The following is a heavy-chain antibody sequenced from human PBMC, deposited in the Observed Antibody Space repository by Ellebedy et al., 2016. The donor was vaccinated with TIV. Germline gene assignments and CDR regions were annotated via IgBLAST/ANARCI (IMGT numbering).Heavy chain of an antibody. V-gene: IGHV1-8*01. D-gene: IGHD3-10*01. Sequence: AASVKVSCKASGYTFTNYDLHWVRHPTGQRLECMGWMNPNSGRTGYAQNFQGRVTMTRNTSITTAYMELSSLRSEDTAVYYCARGGFYYGSASYYPFDFWGKGTLITVSS. CDR1: GYTFTNYD. CDR2: MNPNSGRT. CDR3: ARGGFYYGSASYYPFDF. J-gene: IGHJ4*02.